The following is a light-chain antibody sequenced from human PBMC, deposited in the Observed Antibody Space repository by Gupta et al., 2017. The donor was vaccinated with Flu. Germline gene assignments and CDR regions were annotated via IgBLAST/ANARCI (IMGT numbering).Light chain of an antibody. V-gene: IGKV2-30*02. CDR2: RVS. J-gene: IGKJ1*01. CDR1: QSLVHRNGNTY. Sequence: DVVLTQSPLSLPVGFGQPASISCRSSQSLVHRNGNTYLTWFQQRPGQSPRRLIYRVSNRDSGVPDRFSGSGSGTDFTLKISRVEAEDVGVYYCMQGTHWPTFGQGTKVEIK. CDR3: MQGTHWPT.